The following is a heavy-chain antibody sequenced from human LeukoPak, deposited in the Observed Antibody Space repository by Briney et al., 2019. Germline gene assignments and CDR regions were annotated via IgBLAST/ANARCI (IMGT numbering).Heavy chain of an antibody. CDR3: ASGARVTMLRGGNIGYFDY. J-gene: IGHJ4*02. CDR1: GYTFTGYY. D-gene: IGHD3-10*01. V-gene: IGHV1-2*02. Sequence: ASVTVSCKASGYTFTGYYMRWVRQAPGQRLEWMGWSNPKSGGGDYEQKVQSKATMTSDTSVSTAYMELSRLRSDDTAVYYCASGARVTMLRGGNIGYFDYWGQGTLVTVAS. CDR2: SNPKSGGG.